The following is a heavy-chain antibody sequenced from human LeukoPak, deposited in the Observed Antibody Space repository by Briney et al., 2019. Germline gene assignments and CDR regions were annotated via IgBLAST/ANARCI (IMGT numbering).Heavy chain of an antibody. Sequence: SVKVSCKASGGTFSSYAISWVRQAPGQGLEWIGGIIPIFGTANYAQKFQGRVTITADESTSTAYMELSSLRSEDTAVYYCARALIAVARLYYGMDVWGQGTTVTVSS. J-gene: IGHJ6*02. D-gene: IGHD6-19*01. V-gene: IGHV1-69*13. CDR2: IIPIFGTA. CDR3: ARALIAVARLYYGMDV. CDR1: GGTFSSYA.